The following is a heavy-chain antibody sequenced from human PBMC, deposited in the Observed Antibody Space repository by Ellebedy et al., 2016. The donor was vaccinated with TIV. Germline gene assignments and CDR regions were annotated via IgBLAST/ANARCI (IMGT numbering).Heavy chain of an antibody. CDR1: GFIFSNYA. J-gene: IGHJ4*02. V-gene: IGHV3-23*01. CDR2: ISSSGDST. CDR3: VKFPNPTIIVLPMGRRHDY. Sequence: PGGSLRLSCAASGFIFSNYAMNWVRQAPGKGLEWVSGISSSGDSTYYADSVKGRFTVSRDNSKNTLFLQVNSLRAEDTAVYYCVKFPNPTIIVLPMGRRHDYWGQGTLVTVSS. D-gene: IGHD2/OR15-2a*01.